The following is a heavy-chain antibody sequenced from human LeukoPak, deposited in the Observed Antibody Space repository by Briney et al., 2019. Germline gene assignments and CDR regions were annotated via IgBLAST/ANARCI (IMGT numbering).Heavy chain of an antibody. CDR3: RLDYYYGMDV. V-gene: IGHV3-23*01. CDR1: GFTFSSYA. CDR2: ISGSGGST. Sequence: GGSLRLSCAASGFTFSSYAMSWVRQAPGKELEWVSAISGSGGSTYYADSVKGRCTISRDNSKNTLYLQMNSLRAEDTAVYYARLDYYYGMDVWGKGTTVTVSS. J-gene: IGHJ6*04.